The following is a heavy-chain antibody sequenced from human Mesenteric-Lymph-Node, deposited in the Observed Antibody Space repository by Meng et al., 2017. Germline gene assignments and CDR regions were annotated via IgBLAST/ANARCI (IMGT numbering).Heavy chain of an antibody. CDR2: ISSSSSYI. CDR1: GFTFSSYS. J-gene: IGHJ4*02. Sequence: GESLKISCAASGFTFSSYSMNWVRQAPGKGLEWVSSISSSSSYIYYADSVKGRFSISRDDSKNTLYLQMSSLRVEDTAIYYCAKTRDLQNWGQGSLVTVSS. CDR3: AKTRDLQN. V-gene: IGHV3-21*04. D-gene: IGHD1-7*01.